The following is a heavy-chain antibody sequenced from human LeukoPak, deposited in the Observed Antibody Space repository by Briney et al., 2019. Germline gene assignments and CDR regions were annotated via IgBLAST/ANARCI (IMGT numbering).Heavy chain of an antibody. Sequence: SETLSLTCTVSGGSISSYHWIWIRQPPGKGLEWIGYIHYSGSTNYNPSLKSRVTTSVDTSKKQFSLKLRSVTAADTAVYYCARDTMIVVDYGMDVWGQGTTVTVSS. V-gene: IGHV4-59*12. CDR2: IHYSGST. D-gene: IGHD3-22*01. J-gene: IGHJ6*02. CDR1: GGSISSYH. CDR3: ARDTMIVVDYGMDV.